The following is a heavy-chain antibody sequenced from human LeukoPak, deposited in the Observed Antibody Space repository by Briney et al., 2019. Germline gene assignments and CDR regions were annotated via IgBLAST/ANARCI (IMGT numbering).Heavy chain of an antibody. D-gene: IGHD5-24*01. J-gene: IGHJ4*02. V-gene: IGHV4-30-4*01. CDR2: ISYSGST. CDR1: GVSITSRNYY. Sequence: PSETLSLTCTVSGVSITSRNYYWNWIRQPPGKGLEWIGYISYSGSTHYSPSVRSRVNILRDTSKNQFSLKLTSVTAADTAVYYCVRGGEGYYYVHWGQGTLVTVSS. CDR3: VRGGEGYYYVH.